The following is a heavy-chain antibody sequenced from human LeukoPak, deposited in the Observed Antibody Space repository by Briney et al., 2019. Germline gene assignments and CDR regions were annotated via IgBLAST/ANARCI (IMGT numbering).Heavy chain of an antibody. V-gene: IGHV3-48*02. J-gene: IGHJ4*02. CDR2: ISTSSSTI. D-gene: IGHD7-27*01. CDR1: GFSFSSYS. CDR3: ARAWGVDY. Sequence: PGRSLRLSCSASGFSFSSYSMHWVRQAPGRGLEWVSYISTSSSTIYYADSVKGRFTISRDNAKNSLYLQMNSLRDEDTAVYYCARAWGVDYWGQGTLVTVSS.